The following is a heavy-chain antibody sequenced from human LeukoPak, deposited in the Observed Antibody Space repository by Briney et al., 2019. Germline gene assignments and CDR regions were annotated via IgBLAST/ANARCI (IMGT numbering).Heavy chain of an antibody. D-gene: IGHD4-17*01. CDR2: ISGSGITT. V-gene: IGHV3-23*01. CDR3: AKAETFYGDVAYFGY. Sequence: GGSLRLSCAASGFTFSTYAMSWVRQAPGKGLEWVSAISGSGITTFYSDSVKGRFTIARDNSKNTLYLLMNSLRAEDTAVYYCAKAETFYGDVAYFGYWGQGTLVTVSS. CDR1: GFTFSTYA. J-gene: IGHJ4*02.